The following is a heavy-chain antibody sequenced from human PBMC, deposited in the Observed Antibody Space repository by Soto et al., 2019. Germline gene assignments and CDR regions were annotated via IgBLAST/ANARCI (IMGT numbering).Heavy chain of an antibody. V-gene: IGHV4-59*08. Sequence: SETLSVTWAASCGSISSYYPSLILHPPLKLLALMGYIYYSGSTNDNPCVKGRVTISVDTSKNQFSLKLSSVTAADTAVYYCARHRRYYDILTGYYNPYYFDYWGQGTLVTVSS. CDR2: IYYSGST. D-gene: IGHD3-9*01. CDR1: CGSISSYY. CDR3: ARHRRYYDILTGYYNPYYFDY. J-gene: IGHJ4*02.